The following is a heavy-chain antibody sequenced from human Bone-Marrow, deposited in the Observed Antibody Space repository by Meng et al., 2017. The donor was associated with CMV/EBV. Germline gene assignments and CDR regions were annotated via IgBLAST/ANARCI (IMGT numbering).Heavy chain of an antibody. V-gene: IGHV4-39*01. CDR3: ARVGVWGYCSSTSCYPDDY. CDR2: IYYSGST. CDR1: GGSISSSSYY. D-gene: IGHD2-2*01. Sequence: SETLSLTCPVSGGSISSSSYYWGGIRQPPGKGLEWIGSIYYSGSTYYNPSLKSRVTISVDTSKNQFSLKLSSVTAADTAVYYCARVGVWGYCSSTSCYPDDYWGQGTLVTVYS. J-gene: IGHJ4*02.